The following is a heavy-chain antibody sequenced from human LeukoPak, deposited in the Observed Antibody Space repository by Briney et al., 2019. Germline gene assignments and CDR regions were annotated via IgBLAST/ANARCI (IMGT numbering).Heavy chain of an antibody. Sequence: PSQTLSLTCTVSGGSISSGGYYWRWIRQHPGKGLEWIGYIYYSGSTYYNPSLKSRVTISVDTSKNQFSLKLSSVTAADTAVYYCASSSWLPLNDYYMDVWGKGTTVTVSS. V-gene: IGHV4-31*03. CDR1: GGSISSGGYY. J-gene: IGHJ6*03. D-gene: IGHD6-13*01. CDR2: IYYSGST. CDR3: ASSSWLPLNDYYMDV.